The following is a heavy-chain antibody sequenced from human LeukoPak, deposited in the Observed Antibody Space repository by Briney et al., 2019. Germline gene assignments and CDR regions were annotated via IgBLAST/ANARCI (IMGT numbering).Heavy chain of an antibody. V-gene: IGHV1-69*05. J-gene: IGHJ4*02. Sequence: SVTVSCKASGGTFSSYAISWVRQAPGQGLEWMGGIIPIFGTANYAQKFQGRVTITTDESTSTAYMELSSLRSEDTAVYYCASSGFGELLLNHEYYFDYWGQGTLVTVSS. CDR2: IIPIFGTA. CDR1: GGTFSSYA. CDR3: ASSGFGELLLNHEYYFDY. D-gene: IGHD3-10*01.